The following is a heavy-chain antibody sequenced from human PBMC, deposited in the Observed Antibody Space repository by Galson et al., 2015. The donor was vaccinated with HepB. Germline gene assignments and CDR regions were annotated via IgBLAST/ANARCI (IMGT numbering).Heavy chain of an antibody. V-gene: IGHV3-49*03. J-gene: IGHJ4*02. Sequence: SLRLSCAASGFTFGDYAMSWFRQAPGKGLEWVGFIRTKPYGGTTEYAASVKGRFTISRDDSKNIAYLQMNRLKTEDTAVYYCARDQRTFCGADCYPIDYWGQGTLVTVSS. D-gene: IGHD2-21*02. CDR3: ARDQRTFCGADCYPIDY. CDR1: GFTFGDYA. CDR2: IRTKPYGGTT.